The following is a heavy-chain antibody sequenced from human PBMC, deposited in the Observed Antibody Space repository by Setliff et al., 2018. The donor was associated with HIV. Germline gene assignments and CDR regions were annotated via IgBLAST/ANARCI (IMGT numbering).Heavy chain of an antibody. Sequence: PGGSLRLSCAASGFTFISYSMNWVRQAPGKGLAWVSYISSSSSTIYYADSAKGRFTISRDNAKNSLYLQMNSLRAEDTAAYYCARESKDGDFYYYYMDVWGKGTTVTVSS. J-gene: IGHJ6*03. V-gene: IGHV3-48*01. CDR1: GFTFISYS. CDR3: ARESKDGDFYYYYMDV. CDR2: ISSSSSTI. D-gene: IGHD4-17*01.